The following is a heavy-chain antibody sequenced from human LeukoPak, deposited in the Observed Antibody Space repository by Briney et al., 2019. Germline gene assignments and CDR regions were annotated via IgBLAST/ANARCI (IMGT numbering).Heavy chain of an antibody. V-gene: IGHV3-7*01. D-gene: IGHD4/OR15-4a*01. CDR3: ARRAGAYSHPHDY. CDR2: INQDGRET. J-gene: IGHJ4*02. Sequence: GGSLRLSCEASGFTFSGHWMSWVRQVPGKRLEWVANINQDGRETYYLDSVKGRFTISRDNAKISLFLQMNSLRVEDTSVYYCARRAGAYSHPHDYWGQGTLVTVSS. CDR1: GFTFSGHW.